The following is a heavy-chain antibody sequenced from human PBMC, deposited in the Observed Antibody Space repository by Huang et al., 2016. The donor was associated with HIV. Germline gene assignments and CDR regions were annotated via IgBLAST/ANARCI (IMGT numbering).Heavy chain of an antibody. V-gene: IGHV4-59*02. Sequence: QVRLQESGPGLVKPSETLSLSCTVSGDSVSSHYWGWIRHPPGKGIDWMGTVYDSWTTKYNPRLKSRITISVDTSKNGFSLNITSVSAADTAMYFCVRDQGRLAVGGIDNWFDPWGQGALVTVSS. CDR1: GDSVSSHY. D-gene: IGHD6-19*01. J-gene: IGHJ5*02. CDR3: VRDQGRLAVGGIDNWFDP. CDR2: VYDSWTT.